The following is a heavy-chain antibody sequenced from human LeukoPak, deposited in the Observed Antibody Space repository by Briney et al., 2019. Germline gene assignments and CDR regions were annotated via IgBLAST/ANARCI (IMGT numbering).Heavy chain of an antibody. CDR2: IWPSGGT. D-gene: IGHD3-10*01. Sequence: GSLRLSCAASGFPFSSSAMSWVRQPPGKGLEWIGEIWPSGGTNYNPSLKSRLTMSVDKSKNQFSLRLSSVSAADTAVYYCARDLYGSGNFFDYWGQGTLVTVSS. V-gene: IGHV4-4*02. CDR3: ARDLYGSGNFFDY. J-gene: IGHJ4*02. CDR1: GFPFSSSAM.